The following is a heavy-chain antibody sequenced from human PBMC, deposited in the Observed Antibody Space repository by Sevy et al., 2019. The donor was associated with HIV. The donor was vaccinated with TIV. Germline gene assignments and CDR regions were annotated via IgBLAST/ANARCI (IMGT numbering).Heavy chain of an antibody. D-gene: IGHD2-2*01. V-gene: IGHV4-34*01. CDR1: DGSFSGYY. J-gene: IGHJ5*02. Sequence: SETLSLTCAVHDGSFSGYYWNWIRQLPGKGWDGMGEINEMGITYYNPSLKSRVTISVDTSKKQFSLKLNSVTAADTAVYFCARSPPVVVVPGAPSWFDPWGQGTLVTVSS. CDR2: INEMGIT. CDR3: ARSPPVVVVPGAPSWFDP.